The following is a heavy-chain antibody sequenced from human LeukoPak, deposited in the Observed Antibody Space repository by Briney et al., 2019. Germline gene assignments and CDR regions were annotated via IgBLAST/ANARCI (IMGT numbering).Heavy chain of an antibody. CDR3: ARGGPHYDSSEGYFDY. CDR1: GGSFSGYY. Sequence: KPSETLSLTCAVYGGSFSGYYWSWIRQPPGKGLEWIGEINHSGSTNYNPSLKSRVTISVDTSKNQFSLKLSSVTAADTAVYYCARGGPHYDSSEGYFDYWGQGTLVTVSS. J-gene: IGHJ4*02. V-gene: IGHV4-34*01. CDR2: INHSGST. D-gene: IGHD3-22*01.